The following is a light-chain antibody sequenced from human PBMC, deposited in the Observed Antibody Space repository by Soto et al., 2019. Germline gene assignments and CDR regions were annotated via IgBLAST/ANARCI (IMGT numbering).Light chain of an antibody. Sequence: ALTQPASVSGSPGQSITISCTGTSSDVGGYNSVSWYQQHPGKAPKLVIYEVTNRPSGISNRFSGSKSGNTASLTISGLQAEDEADYYCSSYTSSSTRVFGTGTKVTV. CDR2: EVT. CDR1: SSDVGGYNS. J-gene: IGLJ1*01. V-gene: IGLV2-14*01. CDR3: SSYTSSSTRV.